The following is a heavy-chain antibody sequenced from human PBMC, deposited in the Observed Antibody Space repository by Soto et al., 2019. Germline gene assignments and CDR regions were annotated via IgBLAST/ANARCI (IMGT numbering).Heavy chain of an antibody. J-gene: IGHJ4*02. CDR1: GGSIISGGYY. V-gene: IGHV4-31*03. CDR3: ARGSTYYDFPDY. Sequence: SETLSLTCTVSGGSIISGGYYWIWIRQHPGKGLEWIGYIYYSGSTYYNPSLKSRVTISVDTSKNQFSLKLSSVTAADTAVYYCARGSTYYDFPDYWGQGTLVTVSS. D-gene: IGHD3-3*01. CDR2: IYYSGST.